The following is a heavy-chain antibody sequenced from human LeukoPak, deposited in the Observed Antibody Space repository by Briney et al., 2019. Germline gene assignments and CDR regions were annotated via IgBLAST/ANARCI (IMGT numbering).Heavy chain of an antibody. V-gene: IGHV4-4*07. CDR2: IYTSGST. CDR3: ARDRYYYGSGSYFNWFDP. J-gene: IGHJ5*02. CDR1: GGSISSYY. Sequence: PSETLSLTCTVSGGSISSYYWSWIRQPAGKGLEWIGRIYTSGSTNYNPSLKSRVTMSVDTSKNQFSLKLSSVTAADMAVYYCARDRYYYGSGSYFNWFDPWGQGTLVTVSS. D-gene: IGHD3-10*01.